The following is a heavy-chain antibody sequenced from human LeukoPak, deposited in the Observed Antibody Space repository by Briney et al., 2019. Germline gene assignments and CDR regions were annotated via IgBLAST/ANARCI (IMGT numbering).Heavy chain of an antibody. J-gene: IGHJ4*02. D-gene: IGHD1-26*01. V-gene: IGHV4-39*01. CDR1: GGSISSSSYY. Sequence: PSETLSLTCTVSGGSISSSSYYWGWIRQPPGKGLEWIGSIYYSGSTYYNPSLKSRVTISVDTSKSQFSLKLSSVTAADTAVYYCARLVGATILADYWGQGTLVTVSS. CDR2: IYYSGST. CDR3: ARLVGATILADY.